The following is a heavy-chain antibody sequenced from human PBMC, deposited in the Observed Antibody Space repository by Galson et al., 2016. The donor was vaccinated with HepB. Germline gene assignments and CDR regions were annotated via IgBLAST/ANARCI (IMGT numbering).Heavy chain of an antibody. Sequence: ETLSLTCAVYGGPFSGYYWSWIRQPPGKGLEWIGDINQSGSVNYNPSLKSRVSISSDSFKNEFFLKVTSVTAADTAIYFCARGGENSWYENDAFDMWGPGTTVIVSS. J-gene: IGHJ3*02. CDR2: INQSGSV. CDR1: GGPFSGYY. V-gene: IGHV4-34*01. D-gene: IGHD5-12*01. CDR3: ARGGENSWYENDAFDM.